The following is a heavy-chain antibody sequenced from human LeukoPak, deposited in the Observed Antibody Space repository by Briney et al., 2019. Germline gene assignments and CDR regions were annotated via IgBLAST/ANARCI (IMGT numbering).Heavy chain of an antibody. Sequence: SQTLSLTCAVFGGSLNDHYWIWIRQPPGQGLEWIGEINHFGTTKYNSSLKSRVTISIDASKKQFSLKLNSVTAADTALYYCARGFNYMDVWGKGTTVTV. CDR3: ARGFNYMDV. V-gene: IGHV4-34*01. J-gene: IGHJ6*03. CDR2: INHFGTT. CDR1: GGSLNDHY.